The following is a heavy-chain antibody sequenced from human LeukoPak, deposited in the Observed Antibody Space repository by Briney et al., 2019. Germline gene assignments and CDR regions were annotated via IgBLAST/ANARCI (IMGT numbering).Heavy chain of an antibody. CDR1: GFTFSSYG. Sequence: PGGSLRLSCAASGFTFSSYGMHWVRQAPGKGLEWVAVIWYDGSNKYYADSVKGRFTISRDNSKNTLYLQMNSLRAEDTAVYYCARDFGRFLEWLLRGYYFDYWGQGTLVTVSS. CDR3: ARDFGRFLEWLLRGYYFDY. J-gene: IGHJ4*02. D-gene: IGHD3-3*01. CDR2: IWYDGSNK. V-gene: IGHV3-33*01.